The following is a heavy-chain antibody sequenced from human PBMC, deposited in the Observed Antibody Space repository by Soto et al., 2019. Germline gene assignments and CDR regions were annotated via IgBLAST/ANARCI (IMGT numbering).Heavy chain of an antibody. J-gene: IGHJ6*03. V-gene: IGHV4-59*02. D-gene: IGHD3-3*01. CDR3: ARVITIFGMDV. CDR1: GGSVSSYY. Sequence: PSETLSLTCTVSGGSVSSYYWSWIRQPPGKGLEWIGYIYYSGSTNYNPSLKSRVTISVDTSKNQFSLKLSSVTAADTAAYYCARVITIFGMDVWGKGTTVTVSS. CDR2: IYYSGST.